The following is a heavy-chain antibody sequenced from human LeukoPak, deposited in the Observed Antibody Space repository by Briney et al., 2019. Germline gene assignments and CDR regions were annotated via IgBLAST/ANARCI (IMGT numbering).Heavy chain of an antibody. Sequence: GGSLRLSCAASGFTFSSYWMSWVRQAPGKGLEWVANIKQDGSEKYYVDSVKGRFTISRDNAKNSVYLQMNSLRAEDTAVYYCARDYYYDSYSRADYWGQGTLVTVSS. CDR1: GFTFSSYW. J-gene: IGHJ4*02. D-gene: IGHD3-22*01. CDR2: IKQDGSEK. V-gene: IGHV3-7*01. CDR3: ARDYYYDSYSRADY.